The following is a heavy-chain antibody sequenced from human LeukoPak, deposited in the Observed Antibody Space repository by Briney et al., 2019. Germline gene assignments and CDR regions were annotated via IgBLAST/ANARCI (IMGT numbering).Heavy chain of an antibody. CDR2: INPSGGST. Sequence: ASVKVSCKASGYTFTSYFMHWVRQAPGQGLEWMGIINPSGGSTSYAQKFQGRVTMTRDTSTRTVYMELSSLRSEDTAVYYCARENYYYDILTGYNGFDYWGQGTLVTVSS. D-gene: IGHD3-9*01. J-gene: IGHJ4*02. V-gene: IGHV1-46*01. CDR3: ARENYYYDILTGYNGFDY. CDR1: GYTFTSYF.